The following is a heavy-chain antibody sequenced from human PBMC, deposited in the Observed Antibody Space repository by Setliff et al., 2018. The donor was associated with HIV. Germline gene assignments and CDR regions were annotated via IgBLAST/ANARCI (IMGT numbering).Heavy chain of an antibody. Sequence: PGGSLRLSCAASGFTFNKVWMNWVRQAPGKGLEWVAFIRYDGSNKYYADSVKGRFTISRDNSKNTLYLQMNSLRAEDTAIYYCASRAGTTPATTFFGPIDYWGQGTLVTVSS. D-gene: IGHD4-17*01. J-gene: IGHJ4*02. CDR2: IRYDGSNK. V-gene: IGHV3-30*02. CDR1: GFTFNKVW. CDR3: ASRAGTTPATTFFGPIDY.